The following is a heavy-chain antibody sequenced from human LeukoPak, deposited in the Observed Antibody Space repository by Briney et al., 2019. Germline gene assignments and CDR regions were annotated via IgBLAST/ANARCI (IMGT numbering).Heavy chain of an antibody. V-gene: IGHV3-23*01. CDR2: ISRSGEST. CDR1: GFTFSGFA. Sequence: GSLRLSCAASGFTFSGFAMSWIRQAPGKGLEWVSSISRSGESTFYADSVRGRFTISRDNSKNTVSLQMESLRAEDTALYYCAKDYAVGSIDYWGQGTLVTVSS. D-gene: IGHD3-16*01. CDR3: AKDYAVGSIDY. J-gene: IGHJ4*02.